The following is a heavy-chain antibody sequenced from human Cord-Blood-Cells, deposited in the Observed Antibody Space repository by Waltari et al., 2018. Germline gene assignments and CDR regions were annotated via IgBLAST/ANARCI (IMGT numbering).Heavy chain of an antibody. J-gene: IGHJ4*02. CDR1: GYTFSSYA. CDR3: ARARIVGATYYFDY. D-gene: IGHD1-26*01. CDR2: ISYDGSNK. V-gene: IGHV3-30-3*01. Sequence: QVQLVESGGGVVQPGRSLRLSCAASGYTFSSYAMHRVRQAPGKGLEWVAVISYDGSNKYYADSVKGRFTISRDNSKNTLYLQMNSLRAEDTAVYYCARARIVGATYYFDYWGQGTLVTVSS.